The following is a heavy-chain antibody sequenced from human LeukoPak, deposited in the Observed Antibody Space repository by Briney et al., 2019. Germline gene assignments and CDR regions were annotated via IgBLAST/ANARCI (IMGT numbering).Heavy chain of an antibody. CDR3: AGPIFGVVQNAFDI. CDR1: GFTFSSYA. Sequence: GGSLRLSCAASGFTFSSYAMHWVRQAPGKGLEWVAVISYDGSNKYYADSVKGRFTISRDNSKNTLYLQMNSLRAEDTAVYYCAGPIFGVVQNAFDIWGQGTMVTVSS. J-gene: IGHJ3*02. V-gene: IGHV3-30-3*01. D-gene: IGHD3-3*01. CDR2: ISYDGSNK.